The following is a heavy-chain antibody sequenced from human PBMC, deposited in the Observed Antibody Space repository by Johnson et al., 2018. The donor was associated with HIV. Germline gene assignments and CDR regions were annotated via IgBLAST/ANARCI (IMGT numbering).Heavy chain of an antibody. CDR1: GFTFDDYA. D-gene: IGHD2-21*02. V-gene: IGHV3-20*04. Sequence: VQLVESGGGVVRPGGSLRLSCTIYGFTFDDYAMSWVRRVPGKGLEWVCGINWNGGSTGYADSVRGRFTISRDNSKNTLYLQMNSLRAEDTAVYYCAKDPWAYCGGDCHPGAFDIWGQGTMVTVSS. CDR2: INWNGGST. CDR3: AKDPWAYCGGDCHPGAFDI. J-gene: IGHJ3*02.